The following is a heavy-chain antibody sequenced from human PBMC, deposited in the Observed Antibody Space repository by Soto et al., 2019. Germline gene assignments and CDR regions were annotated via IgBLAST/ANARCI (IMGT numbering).Heavy chain of an antibody. V-gene: IGHV3-74*03. J-gene: IGHJ4*02. CDR1: GFTFSSQW. CDR2: INSDGSRI. CDR3: VRDIR. Sequence: EVQLVESGGGLVQPGGSLRLSCAASGFTFSSQWMYWVRQSPGMGPVWVSYINSDGSRIAYADSVKGRYTISRDNAKNTLYLQMNSLRVEDTAVYYCVRDIRWCRGTLVTVSS.